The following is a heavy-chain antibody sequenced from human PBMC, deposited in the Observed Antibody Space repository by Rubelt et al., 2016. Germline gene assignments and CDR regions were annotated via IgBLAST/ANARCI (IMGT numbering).Heavy chain of an antibody. CDR3: ARAVRYCSGGSCYSFILRYYGMDV. CDR2: ISYDGSNK. Sequence: EWVAVISYDGSNKYYADSVKGRFTISRDNSKNTLYLQMNSLRAEDTAVYYCARAVRYCSGGSCYSFILRYYGMDVWGQGTTVTVSS. V-gene: IGHV3-30*04. D-gene: IGHD2-15*01. J-gene: IGHJ6*02.